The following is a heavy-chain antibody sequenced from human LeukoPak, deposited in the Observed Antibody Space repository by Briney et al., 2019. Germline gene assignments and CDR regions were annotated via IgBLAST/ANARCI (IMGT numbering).Heavy chain of an antibody. CDR1: GFTFTKAY. D-gene: IGHD2-15*01. CDR2: IKSRIDGGTT. CDR3: TTGWLDY. Sequence: KTGGSLRLSCAASGFTFTKAYMSWVRQAPGKGLERVGRIKSRIDGGTTDFAAPVKGRFTISRDDSKNMLYLQMNSLKNEDTAVYYCTTGWLDYWGQGSLVTVSS. J-gene: IGHJ4*02. V-gene: IGHV3-15*07.